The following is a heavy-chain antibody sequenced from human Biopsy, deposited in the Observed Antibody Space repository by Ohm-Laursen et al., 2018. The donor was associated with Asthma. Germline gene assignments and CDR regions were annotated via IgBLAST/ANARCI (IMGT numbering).Heavy chain of an antibody. CDR3: ARAVDYSHYYGMDV. CDR1: GYTFNSAG. V-gene: IGHV1-18*01. Sequence: GASVKASCKTSGYTFNSAGITWVRQAPGQGLEWMGWVSVYNGNTKVAQKLQDRVTMITDTSTSTAYMELRSLRSADTAVYFCARAVDYSHYYGMDVWGQGTTVTVS. D-gene: IGHD3-10*01. J-gene: IGHJ6*02. CDR2: VSVYNGNT.